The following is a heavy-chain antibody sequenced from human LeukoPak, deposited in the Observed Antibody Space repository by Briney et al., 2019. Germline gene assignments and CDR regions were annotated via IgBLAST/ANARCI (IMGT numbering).Heavy chain of an antibody. V-gene: IGHV4-59*08. CDR3: ARGGGSSTGGLGFDY. CDR2: IYYSGST. D-gene: IGHD2-15*01. Sequence: SETLSLTCTVSGGSLSSYYWSWIRQPPGKGLEWIGYIYYSGSTNYNPSLKSRVTISVDTSKNQFSLKLSSVTAADTAVYYCARGGGSSTGGLGFDYWGQGTLVTVSS. CDR1: GGSLSSYY. J-gene: IGHJ4*02.